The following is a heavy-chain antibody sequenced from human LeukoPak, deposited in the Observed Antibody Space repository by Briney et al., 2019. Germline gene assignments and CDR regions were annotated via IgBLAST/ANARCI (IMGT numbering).Heavy chain of an antibody. Sequence: ASVKVSFKASGYTFTSYYMHWGRQAPGQGLEWMGIINPSGGSTSYAQKFQGSVTMTRDTSTSTVYMELSSLRSEDTAVYYCARVLATVTGFDYWGQGNLVTVSS. V-gene: IGHV1-46*03. CDR1: GYTFTSYY. CDR3: ARVLATVTGFDY. CDR2: INPSGGST. D-gene: IGHD4-11*01. J-gene: IGHJ4*02.